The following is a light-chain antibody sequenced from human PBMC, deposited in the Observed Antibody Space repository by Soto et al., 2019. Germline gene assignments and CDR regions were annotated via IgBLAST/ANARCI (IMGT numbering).Light chain of an antibody. J-gene: IGLJ3*02. CDR3: AAWDDSLSAWV. CDR2: RND. CDR1: TSNIGNNS. Sequence: QSVLTQPPSASGTPGQRLTISCSGATSNIGNNSVFWYQHLPGTAPKLLIYRNDQRPSRVPDRFSGSKSGTSASLAISGLRSDDETDYYCAAWDDSLSAWVFGGGTKLTVL. V-gene: IGLV1-47*01.